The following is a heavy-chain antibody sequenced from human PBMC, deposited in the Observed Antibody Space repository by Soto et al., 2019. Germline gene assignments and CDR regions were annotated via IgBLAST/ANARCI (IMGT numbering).Heavy chain of an antibody. CDR3: ARGGVVVDLRVKYDYGMDA. D-gene: IGHD2-15*01. CDR1: GGTFSSYV. V-gene: IGHV1-69*13. Sequence: QVQLVQSGAEVKKPGSSVKVSCKASGGTFSSYVINWVRQAPGEGLEWMGGIIPIFGTTNYAQKFQGRATITAAESTRTAYMDLSGLRSEDTAVYYWARGGVVVDLRVKYDYGMDAWGQGTTVTVSS. CDR2: IIPIFGTT. J-gene: IGHJ6*02.